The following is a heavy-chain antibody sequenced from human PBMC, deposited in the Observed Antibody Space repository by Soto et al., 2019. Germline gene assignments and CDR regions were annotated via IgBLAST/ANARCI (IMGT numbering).Heavy chain of an antibody. CDR1: GFTFSDYY. V-gene: IGHV3-11*06. CDR3: ARGQTLGYCSSTSCMGGYSNYYFDY. CDR2: ISSSSSYT. D-gene: IGHD2-2*01. Sequence: GGSLRLSCAASGFTFSDYYMSWIRQAPGKGLEWVSYISSSSSYTNYADSVKGRFTISRDNAKNSLYLQMNSLRAEDTAVYYCARGQTLGYCSSTSCMGGYSNYYFDYWGQGTLVTVSS. J-gene: IGHJ4*02.